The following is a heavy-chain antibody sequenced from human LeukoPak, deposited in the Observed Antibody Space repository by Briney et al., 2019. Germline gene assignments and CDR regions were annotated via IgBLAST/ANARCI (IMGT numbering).Heavy chain of an antibody. V-gene: IGHV6-1*01. D-gene: IGHD6-13*01. Sequence: SQTLSLTCAISGDSVSSSSAAWNWIRQSPSRGLGWLGRPYYRSKWFNDYAMSVKSRITINADTSKNQFSLQLNSVTPEDTAVYYCARGTIAGSGTVYFDYWGQGTLVTVSS. CDR2: PYYRSKWFN. CDR3: ARGTIAGSGTVYFDY. J-gene: IGHJ4*02. CDR1: GDSVSSSSAA.